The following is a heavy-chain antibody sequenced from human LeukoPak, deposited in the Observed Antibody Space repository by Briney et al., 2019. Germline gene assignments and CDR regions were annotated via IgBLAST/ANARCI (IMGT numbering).Heavy chain of an antibody. V-gene: IGHV3-7*01. CDR2: IKEDGSVK. Sequence: GGSLRLSCAASGFTFSIYWMTWVRQAPGKGLEWVANIKEDGSVKYYVDSVKGRFTISRDNAKKSLYLHMNNLRGEDTAVYFCARRWKLSLDVWGQGTTVTVSS. CDR3: ARRWKLSLDV. J-gene: IGHJ6*02. D-gene: IGHD5-24*01. CDR1: GFTFSIYW.